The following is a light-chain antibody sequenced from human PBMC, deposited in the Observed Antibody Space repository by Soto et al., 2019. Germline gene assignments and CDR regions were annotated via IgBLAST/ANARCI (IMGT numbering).Light chain of an antibody. CDR3: QHYNSYSEA. Sequence: DIQMTQSRSTLSGSVGDRVTITCRASQTMSSWLAWYQQKPGKAPKLLIYKASTLKSGVPSRFSGSGSGTEFTLTISSLQPDDFATYYCQHYNSYSEAFGQGTKVDIK. V-gene: IGKV1-5*03. CDR2: KAS. CDR1: QTMSSW. J-gene: IGKJ1*01.